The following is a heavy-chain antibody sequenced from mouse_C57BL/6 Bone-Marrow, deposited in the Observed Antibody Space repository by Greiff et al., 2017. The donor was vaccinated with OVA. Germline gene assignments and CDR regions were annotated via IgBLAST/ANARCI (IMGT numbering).Heavy chain of an antibody. V-gene: IGHV5-9*01. D-gene: IGHD1-1*01. CDR2: ISGGGGNT. CDR3: ARQRIYYYGSSPGWFAY. Sequence: EVKLVESGGGLVKPGGSLKLSCAASGFTFSSYTMSWVCQTPEKRLEWVATISGGGGNTYYPDSVKGRFTISRDNAKNTLYLQMSSLRSEDTALYYCARQRIYYYGSSPGWFAYWGQGTLVTVSA. J-gene: IGHJ3*01. CDR1: GFTFSSYT.